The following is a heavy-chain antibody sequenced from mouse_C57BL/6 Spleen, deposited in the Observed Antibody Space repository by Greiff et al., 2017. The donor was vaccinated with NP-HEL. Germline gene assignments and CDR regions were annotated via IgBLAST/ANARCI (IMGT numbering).Heavy chain of an antibody. Sequence: QVQLKQPGTELVKPGASVKLSCKASGYTFTSYWMHWVKQRPGQGLEWIGNINPSNGGTNYNETFKSKATLTVDKSSSTAYMQLSSLTSEDSAVYYCARGPRLGGVYFDVWGTGTTVTVSS. D-gene: IGHD2-10*02. J-gene: IGHJ1*03. CDR2: INPSNGGT. V-gene: IGHV1-53*01. CDR1: GYTFTSYW. CDR3: ARGPRLGGVYFDV.